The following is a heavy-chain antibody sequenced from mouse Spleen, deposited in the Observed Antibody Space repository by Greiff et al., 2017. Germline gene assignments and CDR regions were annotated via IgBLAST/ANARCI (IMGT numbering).Heavy chain of an antibody. D-gene: IGHD2-5*01. CDR2: ISYDGSN. CDR3: ASYSNYPYFDY. J-gene: IGHJ2*01. Sequence: EVKLVESGPGLVKPSQSLSLTCSVTGYSITSGYYWNWIRQFPGNKLEWMGYISYDGSNNYNPSLKNRISITRDTSKNQFFLKLNSVTTEDTATYYCASYSNYPYFDYWGQGTTLTVSS. V-gene: IGHV3-6*01. CDR1: GYSITSGYY.